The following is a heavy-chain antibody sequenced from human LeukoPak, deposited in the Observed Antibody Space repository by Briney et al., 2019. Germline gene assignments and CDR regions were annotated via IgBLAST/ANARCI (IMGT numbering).Heavy chain of an antibody. CDR1: GFTFSSYA. CDR3: AKGLVGATIGYFDY. CDR2: ISGSGCST. D-gene: IGHD1-26*01. Sequence: PWGSLTLTCAASGFTFSSYAMSWVRQAPGKGLEWVSAISGSGCSTYYADSVKGRCTISRDNSKNTLYLQMNSLRAEDTAVYYCAKGLVGATIGYFDYWGQGTVDTVSS. V-gene: IGHV3-23*01. J-gene: IGHJ4*03.